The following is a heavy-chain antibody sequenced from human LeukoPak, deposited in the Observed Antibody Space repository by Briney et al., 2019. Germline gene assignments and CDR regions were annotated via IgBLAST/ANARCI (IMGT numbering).Heavy chain of an antibody. CDR1: GDSVSSNSAA. J-gene: IGHJ4*02. CDR2: TYYRSKWYN. V-gene: IGHV6-1*01. D-gene: IGHD6-13*01. CDR3: ARTQGYSSSWYLVLDY. Sequence: SQTLSLTCAISGDSVSSNSAAWNWIRQSPSRGLEWLGRTYYRSKWYNDYAVSVKSRITINPDTSKNQFSLQLNSVTPEDTAVYYCARTQGYSSSWYLVLDYWGQGTLVTVSS.